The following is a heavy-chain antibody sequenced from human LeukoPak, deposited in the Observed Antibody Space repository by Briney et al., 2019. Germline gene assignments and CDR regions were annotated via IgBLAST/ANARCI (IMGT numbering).Heavy chain of an antibody. CDR2: INHSGST. V-gene: IGHV4-34*01. J-gene: IGHJ5*02. Sequence: PSETLSLTCAVYGGSFSGYYWSWIRQPPGKGLEGIGEINHSGSTNYNPSLKSRVTISVDTSKNQFSLKLSSVTAADTAVYYCARVVPAAILPNWFDPWGQGTLVTVSS. CDR3: ARVVPAAILPNWFDP. CDR1: GGSFSGYY. D-gene: IGHD2-2*01.